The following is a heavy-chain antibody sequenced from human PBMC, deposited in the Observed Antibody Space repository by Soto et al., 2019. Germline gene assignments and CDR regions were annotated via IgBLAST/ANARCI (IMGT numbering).Heavy chain of an antibody. V-gene: IGHV3-30-3*01. CDR3: ARDQQLRAAKDY. CDR2: ISYDGSNK. J-gene: IGHJ4*02. Sequence: GGSLRLSCAASGFTFSSYAMHWVRQAPGKGLEWVAVISYDGSNKYYADSVKGRFTISRDNSKNTLYLQMNSLRAEDTAVYYCARDQQLRAAKDYWGQGTLVTVSS. D-gene: IGHD6-13*01. CDR1: GFTFSSYA.